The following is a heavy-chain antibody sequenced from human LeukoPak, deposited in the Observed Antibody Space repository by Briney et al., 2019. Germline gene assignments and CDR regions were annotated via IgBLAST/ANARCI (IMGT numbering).Heavy chain of an antibody. CDR1: GYTFTSYG. CDR2: ISAYNGNT. CDR3: ARDLTSYYGMDV. Sequence: ASVKVSCTASGYTFTSYGISWVRQAPGQGLEWMGWISAYNGNTNYAQKLQGRVTMTTDTSTSTAYVELRSLRSDDTAVYYCARDLTSYYGMDVWGQGTTVTVSS. J-gene: IGHJ6*02. V-gene: IGHV1-18*01. D-gene: IGHD3-3*01.